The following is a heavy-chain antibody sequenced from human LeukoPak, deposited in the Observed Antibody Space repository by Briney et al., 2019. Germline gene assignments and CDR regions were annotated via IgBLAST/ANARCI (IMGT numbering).Heavy chain of an antibody. J-gene: IGHJ4*02. V-gene: IGHV4-39*01. CDR1: GGSIRSTSYY. D-gene: IGHD3-3*01. CDR3: ARHPSKGEWLFPDPFDY. Sequence: SETLSLTCTVSGGSIRSTSYYWGWIRQPPGKGLEWIGSMYYSRSTYYNPSLKSRLTISVDTSKNQFSLKLSSATAADTAVYYCARHPSKGEWLFPDPFDYWGQGTLVTVSS. CDR2: MYYSRST.